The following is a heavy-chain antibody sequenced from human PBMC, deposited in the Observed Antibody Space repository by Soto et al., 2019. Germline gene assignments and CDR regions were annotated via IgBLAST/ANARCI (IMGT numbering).Heavy chain of an antibody. CDR3: ARGDYYGSVRHMDV. V-gene: IGHV3-13*01. CDR1: GFTFSRHD. Sequence: EVQLVESGGGLVQPGGSLRLSCAASGFTFSRHDMHWVRQGAEKGLEWVAGIGNRGDTFYRGAVKGRFTISRQDATSSFLLQMNSLRAGDTAVYYCARGDYYGSVRHMDVRGQGTTVTVSS. CDR2: IGNRGDT. D-gene: IGHD3-10*01. J-gene: IGHJ6*02.